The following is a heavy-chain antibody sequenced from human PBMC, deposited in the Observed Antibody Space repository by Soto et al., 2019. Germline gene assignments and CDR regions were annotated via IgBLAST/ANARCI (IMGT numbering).Heavy chain of an antibody. J-gene: IGHJ6*02. D-gene: IGHD5-18*01. CDR3: ARDRLMATAGTARHYFGLDV. CDR1: GGSIRSGDYY. Sequence: SETLSLTCTVSGGSIRSGDYYWSWVRQSPRRGLEWIGNIYYSGSTYYNPSLKSRLTISVDTSKNQFSLNLSSVTAADTAVYYCARDRLMATAGTARHYFGLDVWGQGTTVTVSS. CDR2: IYYSGST. V-gene: IGHV4-31*03.